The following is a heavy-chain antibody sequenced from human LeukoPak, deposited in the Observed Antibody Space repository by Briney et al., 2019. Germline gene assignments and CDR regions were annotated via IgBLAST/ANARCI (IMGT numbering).Heavy chain of an antibody. V-gene: IGHV3-21*01. CDR2: ISSSSSYI. CDR3: ARVGCSSTSCYALETDYYYGMDV. CDR1: GFTFSSYS. J-gene: IGHJ6*02. Sequence: GGSLRLSCAASGFTFSSYSMNWVRQAPGKGLEWVSSISSSSSYIYYADSVKGRFTISRDNAKNSLYLQMNSLRAEDTAVYYCARVGCSSTSCYALETDYYYGMDVWGQGTTVTVSS. D-gene: IGHD2-2*01.